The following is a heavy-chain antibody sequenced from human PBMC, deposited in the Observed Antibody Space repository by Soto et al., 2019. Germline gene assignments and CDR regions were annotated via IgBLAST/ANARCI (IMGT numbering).Heavy chain of an antibody. D-gene: IGHD6-13*01. CDR1: GFTFSSYA. J-gene: IGHJ6*02. Sequence: LRLSCAASGFTFSSYAMSWVRQAPGKGLEWVSAISGSGGSTYYADSVKGRFTISRDNSKNTLYLQMNSLRAEDTAVYYCAKTTRYSSSSYGMDVWGQGTTVTVSS. V-gene: IGHV3-23*01. CDR2: ISGSGGST. CDR3: AKTTRYSSSSYGMDV.